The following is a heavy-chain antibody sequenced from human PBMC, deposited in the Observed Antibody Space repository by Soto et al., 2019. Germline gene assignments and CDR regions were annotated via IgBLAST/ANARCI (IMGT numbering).Heavy chain of an antibody. Sequence: ASVKVSCKASGYTFTSYCISWVRQAPGQGLEWMGWISAYNGNTNYAQKLQGRVTMTTDTSTSTAYMELRSLRSDDTAVYYCARRSSSSSSYYYYGMDVWGQGTTVTVSS. V-gene: IGHV1-18*01. CDR1: GYTFTSYC. CDR3: ARRSSSSSSYYYYGMDV. J-gene: IGHJ6*02. D-gene: IGHD6-6*01. CDR2: ISAYNGNT.